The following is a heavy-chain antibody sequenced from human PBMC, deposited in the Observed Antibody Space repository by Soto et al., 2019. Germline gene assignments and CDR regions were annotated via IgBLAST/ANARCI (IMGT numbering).Heavy chain of an antibody. V-gene: IGHV3-15*07. CDR1: GFTFSNVW. J-gene: IGHJ4*02. CDR3: TPLALKYNSDWYACSD. Sequence: EGQLVESGGGLVKPGGSLRLSCAASGFTFSNVWMNWVRQAPGKGLEWVGRIKSKLDGETIDYAAPVKGRFTISRDDSKYILYLQLNSLKTEDTGVYYCTPLALKYNSDWYACSDWGQGTLVTVSS. CDR2: IKSKLDGETI. D-gene: IGHD6-19*01.